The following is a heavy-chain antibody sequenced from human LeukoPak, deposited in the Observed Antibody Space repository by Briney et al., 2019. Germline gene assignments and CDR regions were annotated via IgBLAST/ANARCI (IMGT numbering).Heavy chain of an antibody. J-gene: IGHJ4*02. D-gene: IGHD7-27*01. CDR2: ISSSSSYI. CDR1: GFTFSSYS. Sequence: GGSLRLSCAASGFTFSSYSMNWVRQAPGKGLEWDSSISSSSSYIYYADSAKGRFTISRDNAKNSLYLQMNSLRAEDTAVYYCARDPLWPELGHFDYWGQGTLVTVSS. CDR3: ARDPLWPELGHFDY. V-gene: IGHV3-21*01.